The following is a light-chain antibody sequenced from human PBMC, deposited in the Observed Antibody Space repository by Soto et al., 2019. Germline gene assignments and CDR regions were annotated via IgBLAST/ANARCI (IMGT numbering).Light chain of an antibody. CDR1: QSVTTSF. Sequence: DIVLTQSPGTLSLSPGERATLSCRASQSVTTSFLAWYQQKPGQPPRLLIYSASGRATGIPDRFSGSGSGTDFTLSISSLEPEDSAVYYCQQYGSAPRTFGQGTKVDI. CDR3: QQYGSAPRT. CDR2: SAS. J-gene: IGKJ1*01. V-gene: IGKV3-20*01.